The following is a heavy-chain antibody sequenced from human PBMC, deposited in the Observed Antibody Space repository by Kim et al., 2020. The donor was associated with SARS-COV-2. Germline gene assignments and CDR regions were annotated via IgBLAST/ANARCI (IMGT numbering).Heavy chain of an antibody. J-gene: IGHJ4*02. V-gene: IGHV3-30*01. Sequence: SVKGRFTISRDNSKNTLYLQMNSLRAEDTAVYYCASVPACSGGSCYSDDYWGQGTLVTVSS. CDR3: ASVPACSGGSCYSDDY. D-gene: IGHD2-15*01.